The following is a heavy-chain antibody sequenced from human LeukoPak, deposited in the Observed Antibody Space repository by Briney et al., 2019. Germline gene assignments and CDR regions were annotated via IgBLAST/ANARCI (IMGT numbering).Heavy chain of an antibody. V-gene: IGHV1-2*02. CDR3: ARDLVAGLDAFDI. CDR1: GYTFTGYY. CDR2: INPNSGGT. J-gene: IGHJ3*02. D-gene: IGHD6-19*01. Sequence: ASVKVSCKASGYTFTGYYMHWVRQAPGQGLEWMGWINPNSGGTNYAQKFQGRVTMTRDTSISTAYMELSRLRSDDAAVYYCARDLVAGLDAFDIWGQGTMVTVSS.